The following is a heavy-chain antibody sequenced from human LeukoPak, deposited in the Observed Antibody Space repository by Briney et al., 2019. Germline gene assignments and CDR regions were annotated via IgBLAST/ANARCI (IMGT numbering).Heavy chain of an antibody. CDR3: ARAVPAAGSSPFDP. V-gene: IGHV1-18*01. CDR2: ISAYNGNT. CDR1: GYTFTSYG. Sequence: ASVKVSCKASGYTFTSYGISWVRQAPGQGLEWMGWISAYNGNTNYAQKLQGRVTITTGTSTSTAYMELRSLRSDDTTVYYCARAVPAAGSSPFDPWSQGTLVTVSS. J-gene: IGHJ5*02. D-gene: IGHD6-13*01.